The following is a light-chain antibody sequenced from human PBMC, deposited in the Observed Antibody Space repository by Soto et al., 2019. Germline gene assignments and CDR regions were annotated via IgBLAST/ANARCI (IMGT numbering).Light chain of an antibody. Sequence: EIVMTQSPATLSVSPGERATLSCRASQSVGSDLAWYQQKPGQAPRLVIYDASNRATGIPARFSGSGSGTDFTLTISSLEPEDFAVYYCQQRSNGLTFGGGTKVDIK. J-gene: IGKJ4*01. V-gene: IGKV3-11*01. CDR2: DAS. CDR1: QSVGSD. CDR3: QQRSNGLT.